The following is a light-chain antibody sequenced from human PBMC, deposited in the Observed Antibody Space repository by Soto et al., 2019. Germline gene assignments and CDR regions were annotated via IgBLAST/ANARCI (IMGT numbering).Light chain of an antibody. CDR1: QSVSSSY. J-gene: IGKJ2*03. Sequence: EIVLTQSPATLSLSPGERTTLSCAASQSVSSSYLAWSQQKPGLAPRLLIYDASSRATGIPDRVSGRGSGTDFTLKRKRLEPKDFAMSYRQTDGSSQYSFGEGNKLEL. CDR3: QTDGSSQYS. V-gene: IGKV3D-20*01. CDR2: DAS.